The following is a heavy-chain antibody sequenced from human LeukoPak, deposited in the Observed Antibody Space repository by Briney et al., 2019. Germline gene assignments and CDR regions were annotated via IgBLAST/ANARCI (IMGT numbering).Heavy chain of an antibody. V-gene: IGHV3-9*01. J-gene: IGHJ4*02. D-gene: IGHD3-22*01. CDR3: AKATYYYDSSGYCLDY. CDR2: ISWNSGSI. Sequence: GGSLRLPCAASGFTFDDYAMHWVRQAPGKGLEWVSGISWNSGSIGYADSVKGRFTISRDNAKNSLYLQMNSLRAEDTALYYCAKATYYYDSSGYCLDYWGQGTLVTVSS. CDR1: GFTFDDYA.